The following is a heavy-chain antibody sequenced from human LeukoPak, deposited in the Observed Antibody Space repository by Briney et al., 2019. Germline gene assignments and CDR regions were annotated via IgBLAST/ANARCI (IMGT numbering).Heavy chain of an antibody. V-gene: IGHV3-30*09. CDR1: GFTFSSYA. CDR2: ISYDGSKK. Sequence: GGSLRLSCAASGFTFSSYAMHWVRQSPGKGLEWVAVISYDGSKKYYADSVKGRFAISRDNSKNTLFLQMNSLRVEDTAVYYCASAAIAAADFYFDYWGQGTLVSVCS. CDR3: ASAAIAAADFYFDY. D-gene: IGHD6-13*01. J-gene: IGHJ4*02.